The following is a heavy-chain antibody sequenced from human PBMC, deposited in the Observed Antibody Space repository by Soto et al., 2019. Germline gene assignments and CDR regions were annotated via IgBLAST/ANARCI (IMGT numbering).Heavy chain of an antibody. V-gene: IGHV3-7*03. D-gene: IGHD5-18*01. Sequence: GGSLRLSCAASGFIFSNYWMSWVRQVPGKRLEWVANINQGGNEKYYVDSVRGRFTISRDNAKNTLYLQMNSLRAEDTAVYYCAKDSGYSYGYDYFDYWGQGTLVTVSS. CDR3: AKDSGYSYGYDYFDY. CDR1: GFIFSNYW. CDR2: INQGGNEK. J-gene: IGHJ4*02.